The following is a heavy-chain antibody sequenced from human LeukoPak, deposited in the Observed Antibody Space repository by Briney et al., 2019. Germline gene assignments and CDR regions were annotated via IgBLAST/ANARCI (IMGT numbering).Heavy chain of an antibody. D-gene: IGHD6-6*01. CDR2: IIPMFGAA. CDR1: GGTFRSYA. CDR3: GRGDSSSSVYYYYMDV. J-gene: IGHJ6*03. V-gene: IGHV1-69*05. Sequence: SVRVSCKVSGGTFRSYAISWVRQAPGQGLEWMGGIIPMFGAANYAPKFRDRVTITTDDSTSKAYMELSSLRSEDTAMYYCGRGDSSSSVYYYYMDVWGKGTTVTVSS.